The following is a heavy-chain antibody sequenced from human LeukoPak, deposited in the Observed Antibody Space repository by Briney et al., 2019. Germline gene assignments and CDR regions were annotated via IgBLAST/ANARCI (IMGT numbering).Heavy chain of an antibody. D-gene: IGHD3-10*01. J-gene: IGHJ4*02. Sequence: SQTLSLTCAISGDSVSSNSAAWNWIRQSPSRGLEWLGRTYYSSKWYNDYAVSVKSRITINPDTSKNQFSLQLNSVTPEDTAVYYCAREAELWFGELSYYFDYWGQGTLVTVSS. CDR2: TYYSSKWYN. CDR3: AREAELWFGELSYYFDY. CDR1: GDSVSSNSAA. V-gene: IGHV6-1*01.